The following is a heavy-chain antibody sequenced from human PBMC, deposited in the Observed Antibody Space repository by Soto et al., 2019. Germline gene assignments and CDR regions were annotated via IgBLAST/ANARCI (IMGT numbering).Heavy chain of an antibody. J-gene: IGHJ5*02. CDR1: GYIFTSFG. CDR3: ARVPRYCSSSTCFAGVNWFDP. CDR2: ISGFNGNT. D-gene: IGHD2-2*01. Sequence: GASVKVSCKASGYIFTSFGISWVRQAPGQGLEWMGWISGFNGNTKYAQKVQGRVTMTTDTSANTAYMELRSLTSDDTAVYYCARVPRYCSSSTCFAGVNWFDPWGQGTPVTVSS. V-gene: IGHV1-18*04.